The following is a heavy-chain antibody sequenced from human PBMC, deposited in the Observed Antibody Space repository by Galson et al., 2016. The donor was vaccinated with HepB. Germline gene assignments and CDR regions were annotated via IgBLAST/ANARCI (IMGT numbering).Heavy chain of an antibody. CDR2: IYHSVNT. J-gene: IGHJ6*02. CDR1: GGSVSNPNHS. D-gene: IGHD1-26*01. CDR3: VRGLGAPPEVMDV. Sequence: TLSLTCTISGGSVSNPNHSWSWIRQHPGKGLEWIGYIYHSVNTHYNPSLKSRVTISVDTSKNQFSLRLTSVTAADTAVYYCVRGLGAPPEVMDVWGPGTTVTVSS. V-gene: IGHV4-31*03.